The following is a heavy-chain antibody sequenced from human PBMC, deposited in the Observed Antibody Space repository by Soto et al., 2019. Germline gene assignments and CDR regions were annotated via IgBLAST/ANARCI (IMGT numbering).Heavy chain of an antibody. V-gene: IGHV5-51*01. Sequence: GESLKISCKGSGYSFTSYWIGWVRQMPGKGLEWMGIIYPGDSDTRYSPSFQGQVTISADKSISTAYLQWSSLKASDTAMYYCARLKDCSGGSCYYYYMDVWGKGTTVTVSS. J-gene: IGHJ6*03. CDR2: IYPGDSDT. CDR1: GYSFTSYW. D-gene: IGHD2-15*01. CDR3: ARLKDCSGGSCYYYYMDV.